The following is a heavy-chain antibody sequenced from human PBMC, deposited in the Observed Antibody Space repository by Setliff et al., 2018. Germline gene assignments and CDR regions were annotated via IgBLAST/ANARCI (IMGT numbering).Heavy chain of an antibody. D-gene: IGHD2-15*01. CDR1: GGSLSDYY. J-gene: IGHJ4*02. CDR3: LRIRLVPHGHS. V-gene: IGHV4-34*06. CDR2: IHHSGST. Sequence: SETLSLTCAVYGGSLSDYYWSWIRQPPGKGLEWIGEIHHSGSTNYNPSLKSRVTIPVDTSKNQLSLELASVTTADTAVYYCLRIRLVPHGHSWGQGTLVTVSS.